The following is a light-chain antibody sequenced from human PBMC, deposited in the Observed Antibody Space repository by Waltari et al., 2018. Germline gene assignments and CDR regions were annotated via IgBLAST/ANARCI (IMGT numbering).Light chain of an antibody. CDR3: QQYNNWPTLT. Sequence: EIVMTQSPATLSVSPGERATLSCRARQSGSSNLAWYQQKPGQAPRLLIYGASTRATGIPARFSGSGSGTEFTLTISSLQSEDFAVYYCQQYNNWPTLTFGGGTKVEIK. V-gene: IGKV3-15*01. CDR2: GAS. CDR1: QSGSSN. J-gene: IGKJ4*01.